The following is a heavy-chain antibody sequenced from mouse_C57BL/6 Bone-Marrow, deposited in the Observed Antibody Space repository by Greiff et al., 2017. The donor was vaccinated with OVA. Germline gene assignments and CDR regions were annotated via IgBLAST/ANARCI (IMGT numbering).Heavy chain of an antibody. CDR1: GYTFTSYW. J-gene: IGHJ3*01. V-gene: IGHV1-52*01. Sequence: QVHVKQSGAELVRPGSSVKLSCKASGYTFTSYWMHWVKQRPIQGLEWIGNIDPSDSETHYNQKFKDKATLTVDKSSSTAYMQLSSLTSEDSAVYFCARSYDSNTWFAYWGQGTLVTVSA. D-gene: IGHD2-5*01. CDR3: ARSYDSNTWFAY. CDR2: IDPSDSET.